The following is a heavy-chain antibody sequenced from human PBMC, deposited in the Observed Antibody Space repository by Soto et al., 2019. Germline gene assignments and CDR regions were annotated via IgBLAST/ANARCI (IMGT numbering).Heavy chain of an antibody. CDR3: AKSGYYDSSGYYYGPYYFDY. V-gene: IGHV3-23*01. CDR1: GFTFSSYA. CDR2: ISGSGGST. D-gene: IGHD3-22*01. Sequence: VQLLESGGGLVQPGGSLRLSCAASGFTFSSYAMSWVRQAPGKGLEWVSAISGSGGSTYYADSVKGRFTISRDNSKNTLYLQMNSLRAEDTAVYYCAKSGYYDSSGYYYGPYYFDYWGQGTLVTVSS. J-gene: IGHJ4*02.